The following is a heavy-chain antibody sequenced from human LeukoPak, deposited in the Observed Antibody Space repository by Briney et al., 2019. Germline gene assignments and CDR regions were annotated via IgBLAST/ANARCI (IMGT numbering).Heavy chain of an antibody. J-gene: IGHJ4*02. Sequence: PGESLRISCKGSGYGFTSYWISWVRQMPGKGLEWMGRIDPSDSYTNYSPSFQGHVTISADKSISTAYLQWSSLKASDTAIYYCARRGGSYRAFDYWGQGTLVTVSS. D-gene: IGHD1-26*01. CDR1: GYGFTSYW. V-gene: IGHV5-10-1*01. CDR3: ARRGGSYRAFDY. CDR2: IDPSDSYT.